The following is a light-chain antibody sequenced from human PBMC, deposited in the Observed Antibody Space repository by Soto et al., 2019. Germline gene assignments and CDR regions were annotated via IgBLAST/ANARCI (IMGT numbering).Light chain of an antibody. CDR3: QSYDSTLSGLI. V-gene: IGLV1-40*01. J-gene: IGLJ2*01. Sequence: QSALTQPPSVSGAPGQRVTISCTGSRSNIGAGYDVHWYQHLPGRAPKLLVSGNGDRPSGVPDRFSVSKSGPSASLAITGLQADDEAEYYCQSYDSTLSGLIFGGGTKLTVL. CDR1: RSNIGAGYD. CDR2: GNG.